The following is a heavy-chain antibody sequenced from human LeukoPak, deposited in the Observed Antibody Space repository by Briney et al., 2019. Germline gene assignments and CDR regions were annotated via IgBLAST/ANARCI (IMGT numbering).Heavy chain of an antibody. CDR2: IYPGGGST. Sequence: ASVKVSCKASGYTFTSYYIHWVRQAPGQGLEWMGIIYPGGGSTSYAQKFQGRVTMTRDMSTSTVYMELSSLRSEDTAVYYCARVAHGGYPDYWGQGTLVTVSS. D-gene: IGHD5-12*01. CDR3: ARVAHGGYPDY. CDR1: GYTFTSYY. J-gene: IGHJ4*02. V-gene: IGHV1-46*01.